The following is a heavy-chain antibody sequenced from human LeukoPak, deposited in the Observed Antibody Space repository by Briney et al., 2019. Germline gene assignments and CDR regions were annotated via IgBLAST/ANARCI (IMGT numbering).Heavy chain of an antibody. D-gene: IGHD6-19*01. J-gene: IGHJ4*02. CDR2: ISAYNGNT. Sequence: GASVKVSCKASGYTFTSYGISWVRQAPGQGLEWMGWISAYNGNTNYAQKLQGRVTMTTDTSTSTAYMELRSLRSDDTAVYYCARDWGDIAVAGTFIDYWGQGTLVTVSS. V-gene: IGHV1-18*01. CDR3: ARDWGDIAVAGTFIDY. CDR1: GYTFTSYG.